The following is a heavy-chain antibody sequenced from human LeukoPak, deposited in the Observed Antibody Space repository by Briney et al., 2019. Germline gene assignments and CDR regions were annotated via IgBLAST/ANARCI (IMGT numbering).Heavy chain of an antibody. CDR3: ARVCVGYYDSSGYRFDY. Sequence: SETLSLTCAVYGGSFSGYYWSWIRQPPGKGLEWIGEINHSGSTNYNPSLKSRVTISVDTSKNQFSLKLSSVTAADTAVYYCARVCVGYYDSSGYRFDYWGQGTLVTVSS. CDR1: GGSFSGYY. J-gene: IGHJ4*02. CDR2: INHSGST. D-gene: IGHD3-22*01. V-gene: IGHV4-34*01.